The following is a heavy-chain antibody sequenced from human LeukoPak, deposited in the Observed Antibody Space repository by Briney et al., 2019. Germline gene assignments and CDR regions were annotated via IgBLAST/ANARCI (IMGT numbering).Heavy chain of an antibody. V-gene: IGHV3-33*08. Sequence: SGGSLRLSCAASGFTFSSYGMHWVRQAPGKGLEWVAVIWYDGSNKYYADSVKGRFTISRDNSKNTLYLQMNSLRAEDTAVYYCARVIAVAGSSYFDYWGQGTLVTVSS. J-gene: IGHJ4*02. CDR1: GFTFSSYG. CDR2: IWYDGSNK. D-gene: IGHD6-19*01. CDR3: ARVIAVAGSSYFDY.